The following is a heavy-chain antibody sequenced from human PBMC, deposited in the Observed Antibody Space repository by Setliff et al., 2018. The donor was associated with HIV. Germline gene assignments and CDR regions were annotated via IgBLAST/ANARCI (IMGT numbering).Heavy chain of an antibody. CDR1: GFTFDDYA. CDR3: TGYYDSSGYYYGVDY. Sequence: GGSLRLSCTASGFTFDDYALTWVRQAPGKGLEWVGFIRSKPIGGTTDYGASVKGRFTISRDDSKSIVYVQMNSLKTEDTAVYFCTGYYDSSGYYYGVDYWGQGTLVTVS. V-gene: IGHV3-49*04. J-gene: IGHJ4*02. D-gene: IGHD3-22*01. CDR2: IRSKPIGGTT.